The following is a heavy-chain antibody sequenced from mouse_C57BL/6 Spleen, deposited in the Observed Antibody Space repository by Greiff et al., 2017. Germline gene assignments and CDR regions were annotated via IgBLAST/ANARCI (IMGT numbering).Heavy chain of an antibody. Sequence: QVTLKESGPGILQSSQTLSLTCSFSGFSLSTSGLGVSWIRQPSGKGLEWLAHIYWEDDKRYNPSLKSRLTISKDNSRNQVFLKITSVDTADTATYYCARKDNWEGPYAIDYWGQGTSVTVSS. V-gene: IGHV8-12*01. CDR1: GFSLSTSGLG. CDR2: IYWEDDK. D-gene: IGHD4-1*01. CDR3: ARKDNWEGPYAIDY. J-gene: IGHJ4*01.